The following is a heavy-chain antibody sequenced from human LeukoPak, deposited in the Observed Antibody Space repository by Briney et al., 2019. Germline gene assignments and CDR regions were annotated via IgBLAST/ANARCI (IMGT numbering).Heavy chain of an antibody. J-gene: IGHJ4*02. CDR1: GGSISGYY. CDR3: ARRGGREQLIPYSLAY. D-gene: IGHD6-13*01. CDR2: ISTSGST. Sequence: SETLSLTCTVSGGSISGYYLNWIRQPPGKGLEWIGYISTSGSTNYNPSLKSRVTISVDTSTNQFSRRLSSVTSADTAVYYCARRGGREQLIPYSLAYCGQGTLVTVSS. V-gene: IGHV4-4*09.